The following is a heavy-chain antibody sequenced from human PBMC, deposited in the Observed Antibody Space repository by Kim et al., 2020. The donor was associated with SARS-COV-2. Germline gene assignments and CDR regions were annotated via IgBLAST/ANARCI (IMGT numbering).Heavy chain of an antibody. Sequence: SETLSLTCAVSGGSISSSNWWSWVRQPPGKGLEWIGEIYHSGSTNYNPSLKSRVTISVDKSKNQFSLKLSSVTAADTAVYYCARGVGVMDAEYFQHWGQGTLVTVSS. CDR1: GGSISSSNW. CDR2: IYHSGST. D-gene: IGHD2-21*01. J-gene: IGHJ1*01. V-gene: IGHV4-4*02. CDR3: ARGVGVMDAEYFQH.